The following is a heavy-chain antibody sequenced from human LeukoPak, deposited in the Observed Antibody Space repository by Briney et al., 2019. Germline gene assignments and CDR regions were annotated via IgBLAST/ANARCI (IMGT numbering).Heavy chain of an antibody. CDR1: GFSFSSYA. CDR3: ARGDGYNPAAGSAFDI. Sequence: GGSLRLSCVASGFSFSSYAMAWVRQAPGKGLEWVSTISGGGENTHYSDSVKGRFTISRDNSKNTFYLQMTSLRGEDTAVYYCARGDGYNPAAGSAFDIWGQGTMVTVSS. D-gene: IGHD5-24*01. V-gene: IGHV3-23*01. J-gene: IGHJ3*02. CDR2: ISGGGENT.